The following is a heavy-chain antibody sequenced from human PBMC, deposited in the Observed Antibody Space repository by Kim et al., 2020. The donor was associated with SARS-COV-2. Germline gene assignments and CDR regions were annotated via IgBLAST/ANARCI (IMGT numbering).Heavy chain of an antibody. CDR1: GFTFSSYG. V-gene: IGHV3-30*18. Sequence: GGSLRLSCAASGFTFSSYGMHWVRQAPGKGLEWVAVISYDGSNKYYADSVKGRFTISRDNSKNTLYLQMNSLRAEDTAVYYCAKTPGRVGAPAGIAFDIWGQGTMVTVSS. CDR3: AKTPGRVGAPAGIAFDI. CDR2: ISYDGSNK. D-gene: IGHD1-26*01. J-gene: IGHJ3*02.